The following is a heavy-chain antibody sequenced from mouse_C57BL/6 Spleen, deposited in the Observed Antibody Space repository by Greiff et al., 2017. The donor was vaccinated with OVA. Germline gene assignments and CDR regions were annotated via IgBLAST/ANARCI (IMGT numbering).Heavy chain of an antibody. J-gene: IGHJ2*01. V-gene: IGHV1-64*01. CDR2: IHPNSGST. D-gene: IGHD3-2*02. CDR1: GYTFTSYW. CDR3: ARRKLDSSGFDY. Sequence: QVQLQQPGAELVKPGASVKLSCKASGYTFTSYWMHWVKQRPGQGLEWIGMIHPNSGSTNYNEKFKSKATLTVDKSSSTAYMQLSSLTAEASAVYYCARRKLDSSGFDYWGQGTTLTVSS.